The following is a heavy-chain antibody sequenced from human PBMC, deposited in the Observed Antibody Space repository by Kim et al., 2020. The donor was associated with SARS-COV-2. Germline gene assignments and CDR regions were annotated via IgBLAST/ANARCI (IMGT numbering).Heavy chain of an antibody. J-gene: IGHJ4*02. CDR2: IYSGGST. CDR3: ARAVSGSDYGDYEIFDY. D-gene: IGHD4-17*01. Sequence: GGSLRLSCAASGFTVSSNYMSWVRQAPGKGLEWVSVIYSGGSTYYADSVKGRFTISRDNSKNTLYLQMNSLRAEDTAVYYCARAVSGSDYGDYEIFDYWGQGTLVTVSS. CDR1: GFTVSSNY. V-gene: IGHV3-53*01.